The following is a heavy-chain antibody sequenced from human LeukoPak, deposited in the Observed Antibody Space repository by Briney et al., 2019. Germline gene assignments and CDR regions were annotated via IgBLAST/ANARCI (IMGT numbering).Heavy chain of an antibody. D-gene: IGHD1-14*01. CDR3: ARQTESYYFDY. J-gene: IGHJ4*02. CDR2: IYYSGST. Sequence: SETLSLTCTVSGGSITSSSYNWGWIRQPPGKGLEWTGSIYYSGSTYYNPSLKSRVTISVDTSKNQFSLKLRSVTAADTAVYHCARQTESYYFDYWGQGTLVTVSS. V-gene: IGHV4-39*01. CDR1: GGSITSSSYN.